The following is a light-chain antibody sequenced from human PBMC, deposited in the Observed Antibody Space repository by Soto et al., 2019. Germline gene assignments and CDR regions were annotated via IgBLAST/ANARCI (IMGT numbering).Light chain of an antibody. CDR1: QSISSY. Sequence: DIQMTQSPSSLSASVGDRVTITCRASQSISSYLNWYQQKPGKAPKLLIYAASSLQCGVPSRFSGSVSGTDFTLTISSLQPEDVATYYCQQGYSTPRTFGQGTKLEIK. CDR2: AAS. J-gene: IGKJ2*01. V-gene: IGKV1-39*01. CDR3: QQGYSTPRT.